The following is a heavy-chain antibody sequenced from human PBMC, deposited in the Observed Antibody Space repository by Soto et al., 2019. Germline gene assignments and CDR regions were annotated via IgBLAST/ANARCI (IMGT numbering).Heavy chain of an antibody. D-gene: IGHD3-10*01. CDR2: ISGGGDAT. Sequence: EVQLLESGGGLVQPGGSLRLSCAASGFTFISYAMNWVRQAPGKGLQWVSAISGGGDATFYADSVKGRFTISRDNSRNTVTLQMNSLGADDTAVYYCARQVPGSTTRPDSWYFDLWGRGTLVTVSS. CDR1: GFTFISYA. V-gene: IGHV3-23*01. CDR3: ARQVPGSTTRPDSWYFDL. J-gene: IGHJ2*01.